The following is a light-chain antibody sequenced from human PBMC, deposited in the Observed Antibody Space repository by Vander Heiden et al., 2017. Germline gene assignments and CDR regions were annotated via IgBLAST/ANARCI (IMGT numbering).Light chain of an antibody. Sequence: VLSQCPLSLPVTPGEPASISCRSSQSLLHSNGYNYLDWYLQKPGQSPQLLIYLGSNRASGVTDRFSGSGSGTEFTMKISRVEAEDVGVYYCMQALQTSFTFGPGTKVDIK. V-gene: IGKV2-28*01. CDR2: LGS. CDR1: QSLLHSNGYNY. CDR3: MQALQTSFT. J-gene: IGKJ3*01.